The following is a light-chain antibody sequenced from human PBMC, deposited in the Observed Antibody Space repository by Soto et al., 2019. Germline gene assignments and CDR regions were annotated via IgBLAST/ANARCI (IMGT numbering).Light chain of an antibody. CDR3: QQYHNWPIT. Sequence: EIVTTQSPATPSVSPGVSATLSCRASQSVSRNLAWHQQKPGQAPRVLMYGASTRATGIPARFRGSGSGTEFTLTISSLQSEDFAVYYCQQYHNWPITFGQGTRLEIK. J-gene: IGKJ5*01. V-gene: IGKV3-15*01. CDR1: QSVSRN. CDR2: GAS.